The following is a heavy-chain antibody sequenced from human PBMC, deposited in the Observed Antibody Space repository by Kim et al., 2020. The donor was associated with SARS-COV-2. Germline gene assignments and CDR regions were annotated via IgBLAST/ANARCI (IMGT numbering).Heavy chain of an antibody. CDR3: VRGSRDGYKIDY. Sequence: GGSLRLSCAASGFTFSDYYMKWIRQAPGKGLEWVSYINSRGSIIYYADSVKGRFTISRDNARNSVYLQMNSLRAEDKALYYCVRGSRDGYKIDYWGQGTLVTVSS. V-gene: IGHV3-11*01. CDR2: INSRGSII. CDR1: GFTFSDYY. J-gene: IGHJ4*02. D-gene: IGHD5-12*01.